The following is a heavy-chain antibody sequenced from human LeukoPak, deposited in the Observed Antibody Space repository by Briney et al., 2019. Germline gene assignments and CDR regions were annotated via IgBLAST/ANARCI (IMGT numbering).Heavy chain of an antibody. V-gene: IGHV3-21*01. CDR2: ITSSGTYI. CDR1: GFTFNNYN. D-gene: IGHD7-27*01. CDR3: ARDYTGGWNDY. J-gene: IGHJ4*02. Sequence: GGSLRLSCATSGFTFNNYNMNWVRQAPGRALEWVSSITSSGTYIFYADLVKGRFTISRDNAKNSLYLQMNSLRAEDTAVYYCARDYTGGWNDYWGQGIRVTVSS.